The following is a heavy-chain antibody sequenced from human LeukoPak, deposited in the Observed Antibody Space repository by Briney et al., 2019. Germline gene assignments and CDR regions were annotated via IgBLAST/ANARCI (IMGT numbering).Heavy chain of an antibody. D-gene: IGHD1-14*01. CDR1: GFTFSSYG. CDR3: AKDLTPFDVSTFDY. V-gene: IGHV3-30*18. Sequence: PGGSLRLSCAASGFTFSSYGMHWVRQAPGKGLEWVAVISYDGSNKYYADSVKGRFTISRDNSKNTLYLQMNSLRAEDTAVYYCAKDLTPFDVSTFDYWGQGTLVTVSS. CDR2: ISYDGSNK. J-gene: IGHJ4*02.